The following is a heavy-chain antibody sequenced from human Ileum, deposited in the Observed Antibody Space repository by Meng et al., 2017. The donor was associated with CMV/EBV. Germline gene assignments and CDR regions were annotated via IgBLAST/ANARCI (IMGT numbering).Heavy chain of an antibody. CDR3: ARGLASGWPDY. CDR2: NTHSGRA. Sequence: VQLRRWGAGLLKSSETLSLTCAVFGGSFTDYYWTWVRQSPGKGLEWIGENTHSGRAYYSSSLTGRATISVDMSKYQFSLKLPSVTAADTAIYYCARGLASGWPDYWGQGTLVTVSS. V-gene: IGHV4-34*01. D-gene: IGHD3-10*01. CDR1: GGSFTDYY. J-gene: IGHJ4*02.